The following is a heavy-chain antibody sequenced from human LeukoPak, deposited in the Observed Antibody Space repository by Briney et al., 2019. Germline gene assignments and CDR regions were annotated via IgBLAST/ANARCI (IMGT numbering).Heavy chain of an antibody. D-gene: IGHD2-15*01. J-gene: IGHJ4*02. CDR2: IYYSGTTNQNPSL. CDR3: ARRGPPWWGY. Sequence: SETLSLTCTVSGDSLSSYHWNWIRQPPGKGLEWIGYIYYSGTTNQNPSLNYNPSLKSRVTISADTSKNQFSLKLSSVTAADTAVYLCARRGPPWWGYWGLGTLVTVSS. V-gene: IGHV4-59*08. CDR1: GDSLSSYH.